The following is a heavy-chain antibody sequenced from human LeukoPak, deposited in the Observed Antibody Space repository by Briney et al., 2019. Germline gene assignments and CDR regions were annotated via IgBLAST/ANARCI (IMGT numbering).Heavy chain of an antibody. V-gene: IGHV4-34*01. J-gene: IGHJ4*02. CDR1: GGSFSGYY. CDR3: ASASGSYPDY. CDR2: INHSGST. D-gene: IGHD1-26*01. Sequence: SETLSLTCAVYGGSFSGYYWSWIRQPPGKGLEWIGEINHSGSTNYNPSLKSRVTISVDTPKNQFSLKLSSVTAADTAVYYCASASGSYPDYWGQGTLVTVSS.